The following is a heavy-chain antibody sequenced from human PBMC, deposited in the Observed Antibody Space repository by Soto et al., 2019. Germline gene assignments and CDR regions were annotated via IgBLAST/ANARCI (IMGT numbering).Heavy chain of an antibody. CDR2: IYHSGSA. D-gene: IGHD2-21*02. J-gene: IGHJ3*02. Sequence: QVQLQESGPGLVKPSGTLSLTCAVSGGSVSSSNWWSWVRQSPGKGLEWMGEIYHSGSAHYNPSLKSRAPISLVKSKNQFPLGLASVTAADTAVYYCARVPGVVVSADDAFDIWGPGTRVIVSS. CDR3: ARVPGVVVSADDAFDI. CDR1: GGSVSSSNW. V-gene: IGHV4-4*02.